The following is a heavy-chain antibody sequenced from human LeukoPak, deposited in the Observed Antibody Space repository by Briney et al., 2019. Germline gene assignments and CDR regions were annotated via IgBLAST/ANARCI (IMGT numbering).Heavy chain of an antibody. CDR3: TPLIIAGAGKVDDY. D-gene: IGHD6-13*01. CDR2: IRSKANSYAT. V-gene: IGHV3-73*01. Sequence: GGSLRLSCAASGFTPSTYVFSWVRQASGQGLEWVGRIRSKANSYATAYAASVKGRSTNSRDDSKNTAYLQMNSLKAEDTAVYYCTPLIIAGAGKVDDYWGQGTLVTVSS. J-gene: IGHJ4*02. CDR1: GFTPSTYV.